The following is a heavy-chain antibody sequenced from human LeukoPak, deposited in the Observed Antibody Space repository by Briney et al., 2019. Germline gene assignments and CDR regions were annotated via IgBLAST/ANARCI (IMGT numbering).Heavy chain of an antibody. CDR3: ARAGRRLLFLES. V-gene: IGHV3-33*08. Sequence: PGGSLRLSCAASGFTFSSYGMHWVRQAPGKGLEWVAVIWYGGSNKYYADSVKGRFTISRDDAKRSVYLQMNSLRAEDTAVYYCARAGRRLLFLESWGLGTLVTVSS. J-gene: IGHJ4*02. CDR2: IWYGGSNK. D-gene: IGHD6-6*01. CDR1: GFTFSSYG.